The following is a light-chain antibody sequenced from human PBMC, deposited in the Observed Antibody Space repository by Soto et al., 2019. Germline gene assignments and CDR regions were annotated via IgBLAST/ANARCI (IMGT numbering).Light chain of an antibody. CDR2: EDS. V-gene: IGLV2-23*02. Sequence: QSVLTQPASVSGSPGQSITISCTGTSSDVGSYNLVSWYQHHPGKAPKLMISEDSKRPSGISYRFSGSKSGNTASLTISGLQAEDEADYYCCSYAGSYTVIFGGGTKVTVL. CDR1: SSDVGSYNL. J-gene: IGLJ2*01. CDR3: CSYAGSYTVI.